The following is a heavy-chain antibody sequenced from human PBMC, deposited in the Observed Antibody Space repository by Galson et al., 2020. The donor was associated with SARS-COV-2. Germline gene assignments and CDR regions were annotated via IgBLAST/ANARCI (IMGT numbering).Heavy chain of an antibody. Sequence: SETLSLTCTVSGGSISSSFYYWGWIRQPPGKGLEWIGSIYYSGSTYYNPSLKSRVTISLDTSKNQFSLKLSSVTAADTAVYYCARHQRAAARSTLDYGGQGSLVTVSS. J-gene: IGHJ4*02. CDR2: IYYSGST. D-gene: IGHD6-13*01. CDR3: ARHQRAAARSTLDY. CDR1: GGSISSSFYY. V-gene: IGHV4-39*01.